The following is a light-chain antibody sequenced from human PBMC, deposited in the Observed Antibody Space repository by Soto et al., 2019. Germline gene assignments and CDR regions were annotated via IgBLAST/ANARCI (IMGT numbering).Light chain of an antibody. CDR1: QSVSSN. CDR3: QQYNAWWT. V-gene: IGKV3-15*01. Sequence: IGRPQSPATLSVSPVERATLSCTASQSVSSNLACYQQTPGQPPRLLIYGASTRATGAPGRFSGSGSGPEFTLTISSLQSEDFAVYYCQQYNAWWTFGQGTKVDIK. J-gene: IGKJ1*01. CDR2: GAS.